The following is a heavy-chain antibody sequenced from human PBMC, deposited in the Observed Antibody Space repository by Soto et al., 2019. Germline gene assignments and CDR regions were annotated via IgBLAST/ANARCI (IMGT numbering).Heavy chain of an antibody. V-gene: IGHV4-4*02. CDR2: INHSGSN. D-gene: IGHD2-8*02. CDR3: ARDKITGLFDY. J-gene: IGHJ4*02. Sequence: SETLSLTCAVSGCSISSSNGWSWVRQPPGKGLEWIGEINHSGSNNYNPSLKIRVTISVDTSKNQFSLKLTSVTAADTAVYYCARDKITGLFDYWGQGTLVTVSS. CDR1: GCSISSSNG.